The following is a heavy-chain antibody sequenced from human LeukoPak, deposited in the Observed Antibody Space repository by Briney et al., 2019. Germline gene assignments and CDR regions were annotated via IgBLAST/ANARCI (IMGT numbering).Heavy chain of an antibody. Sequence: SETLSLTCTVSGDSTSNFYWTWIRQSPGKGLEWIGNIHYSGSSVYNPSLKSRVTISIDTSRRQFFLKLNSVTAADTAVYFCALAPNSNWFDFWGPGTLVTVSS. V-gene: IGHV4-59*03. D-gene: IGHD2-8*01. CDR3: ALAPNSNWFDF. J-gene: IGHJ5*01. CDR2: IHYSGSS. CDR1: GDSTSNFY.